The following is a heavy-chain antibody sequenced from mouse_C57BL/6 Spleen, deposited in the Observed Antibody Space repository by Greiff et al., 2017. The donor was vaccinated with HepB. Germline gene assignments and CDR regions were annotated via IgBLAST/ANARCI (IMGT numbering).Heavy chain of an antibody. Sequence: VHVKQSVAELVRPGASVKLSCTASGYNIKNTYMHWVKQRPEQGLEWIGMIDPANGNTNYAQKFQGKATVTVDTSSNTAYLQLSSLTSEDTAIYCCARSPGSSGYWYFDVWGTGTTVTVSS. CDR1: GYNIKNTY. V-gene: IGHV14-3*01. CDR2: IDPANGNT. D-gene: IGHD1-1*01. J-gene: IGHJ1*03. CDR3: ARSPGSSGYWYFDV.